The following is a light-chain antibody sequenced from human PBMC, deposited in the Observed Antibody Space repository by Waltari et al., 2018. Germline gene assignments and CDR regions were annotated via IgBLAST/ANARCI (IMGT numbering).Light chain of an antibody. Sequence: QSPTTLSVSPGERATLSCRASQSVGGNLAWYQQKPGQAPRLLIYGASTWVTGLPARFSGSGSETEFTLTISSVQSEDFAVYYCQQYNDWPLYTFGQGTKLEIK. J-gene: IGKJ2*01. CDR2: GAS. CDR1: QSVGGN. V-gene: IGKV3-15*01. CDR3: QQYNDWPLYT.